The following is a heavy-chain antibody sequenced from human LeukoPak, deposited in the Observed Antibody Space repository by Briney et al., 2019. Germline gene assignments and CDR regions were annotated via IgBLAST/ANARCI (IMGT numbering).Heavy chain of an antibody. D-gene: IGHD1-1*01. V-gene: IGHV3-33*06. J-gene: IGHJ6*03. CDR1: GFTFSSFG. CDR3: AKSLDVYYYYYMDV. Sequence: GGSLRLSCAASGFTFSSFGMHWVRQAPGKGLEWVAVIWYDGSNKYYADSVKGRFTISRDNSKNTLYLQMNSLRAEDTAVYYCAKSLDVYYYYYMDVWGKGTTVTVSS. CDR2: IWYDGSNK.